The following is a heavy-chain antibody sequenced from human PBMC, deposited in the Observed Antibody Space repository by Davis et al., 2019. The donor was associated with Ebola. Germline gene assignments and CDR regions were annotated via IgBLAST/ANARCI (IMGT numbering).Heavy chain of an antibody. CDR2: IDKSASTT. CDR1: GFTFSYTE. CDR3: AKGYCSGDRCYYGGLDL. D-gene: IGHD2-15*01. Sequence: GGSLRLSCAISGFTFSYTELSWVRQAPGKGLEWLSYIDKSASTTYYAESVKGRFTISRDNSKSTLYLQMNSLRVEDTALYYCAKGYCSGDRCYYGGLDLWGRGTMVTVAA. J-gene: IGHJ3*01. V-gene: IGHV3-48*03.